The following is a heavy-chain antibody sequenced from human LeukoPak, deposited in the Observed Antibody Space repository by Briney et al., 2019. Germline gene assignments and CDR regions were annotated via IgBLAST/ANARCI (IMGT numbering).Heavy chain of an antibody. J-gene: IGHJ4*02. D-gene: IGHD5-12*01. V-gene: IGHV4-59*01. CDR2: IYYSGST. Sequence: KASETLSLTCTVSGGSISSYYWSWIRQPPGKGLEWIGYIYYSGSTNYNPSLKSRVTISVDTSKNQFSLKLSSVTAADTAVYYCARGRVEMATILLDYWGQGTLVTVSS. CDR1: GGSISSYY. CDR3: ARGRVEMATILLDY.